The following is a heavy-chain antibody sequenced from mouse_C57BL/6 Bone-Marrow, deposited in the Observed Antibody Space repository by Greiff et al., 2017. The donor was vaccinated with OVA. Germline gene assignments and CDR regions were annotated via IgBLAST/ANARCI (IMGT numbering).Heavy chain of an antibody. J-gene: IGHJ1*03. CDR1: GFNIKDDY. V-gene: IGHV14-4*01. D-gene: IGHD1-1*01. CDR2: IDPENGDT. CDR3: ARFSYYGSTDWYFDV. Sequence: EVQLQQSGAELVRPGASVKLSCTASGFNIKDDYMHWVKQRPEQGLEWIGWIDPENGDTEYASKFQGKATITADTSSNTAYLQLSSLTSEDTAVYYCARFSYYGSTDWYFDVWGTGTTVTVSS.